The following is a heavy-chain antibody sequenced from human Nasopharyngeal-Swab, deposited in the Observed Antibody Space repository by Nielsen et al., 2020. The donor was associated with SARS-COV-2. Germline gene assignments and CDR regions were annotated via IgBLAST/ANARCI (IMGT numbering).Heavy chain of an antibody. CDR2: VSASGGST. CDR1: GFTFNIYA. D-gene: IGHD3-10*01. Sequence: GESLKISCAASGFTFNIYAMAWVRRAPGRGLQWVTGVSASGGSTYYTDSVKGRFSISRDNSKNTLFLQMHSFRVEDTAVYYCAKDGVVRGDALDLWGQGTMVTVSS. CDR3: AKDGVVRGDALDL. V-gene: IGHV3-23*01. J-gene: IGHJ3*01.